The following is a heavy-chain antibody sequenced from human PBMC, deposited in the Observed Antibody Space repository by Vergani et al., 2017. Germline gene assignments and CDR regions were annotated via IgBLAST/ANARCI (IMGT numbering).Heavy chain of an antibody. CDR2: IRYYGSNK. CDR1: GFTFSSYG. CDR3: AKRSGYYLNWFGP. V-gene: IGHV3-30*02. J-gene: IGHJ5*02. D-gene: IGHD3-22*01. Sequence: QVQLVESGGGVVQPGGSLRLSCAASGFTFSSYGMHWVRQAPGKGLEWVAFIRYYGSNKYYADSVKGRFTISRDNSKNTLYLQMNRLRAEDTAVYYCAKRSGYYLNWFGPWGQGTMVSVSS.